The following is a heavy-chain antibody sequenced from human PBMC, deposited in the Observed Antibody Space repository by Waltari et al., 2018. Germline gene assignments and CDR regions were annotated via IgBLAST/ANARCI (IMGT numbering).Heavy chain of an antibody. CDR3: ARNYRDY. CDR2: ISGDGRIT. CDR1: GFTFSHYW. D-gene: IGHD3-16*02. V-gene: IGHV3-74*01. Sequence: EVQLVASGGGLVQPGGSLRLSCAASGFTFSHYWMHWVRQVPGKGLVWVSRISGDGRITHYADSVKGRFTISRDNAENTLYLQMNSLTVEDTAVYYCARNYRDYWGQGTLVTVSS. J-gene: IGHJ4*02.